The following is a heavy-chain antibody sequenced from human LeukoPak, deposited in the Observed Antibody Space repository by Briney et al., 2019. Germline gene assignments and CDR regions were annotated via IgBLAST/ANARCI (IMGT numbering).Heavy chain of an antibody. Sequence: GGSLRLSCAASGFTFSSYAMSWVRQAPGKGLEWVSAISGSGGSTYYADSVKGRFTISRDNSKNTLYLQMNSLRAEDTALYYCAKENYDILTGYKGYDMDVWGQGTTVTVSS. V-gene: IGHV3-23*01. CDR1: GFTFSSYA. J-gene: IGHJ6*02. CDR3: AKENYDILTGYKGYDMDV. D-gene: IGHD3-9*01. CDR2: ISGSGGST.